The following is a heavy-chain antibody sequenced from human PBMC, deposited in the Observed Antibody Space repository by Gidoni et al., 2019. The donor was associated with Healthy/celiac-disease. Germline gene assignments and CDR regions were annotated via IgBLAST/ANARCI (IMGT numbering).Heavy chain of an antibody. D-gene: IGHD3-22*01. CDR2: IWYDGSNK. J-gene: IGHJ4*02. Sequence: QVQLVESGGGVVQPGMSLRLSCAASGFTFSSYGMHWVRQAPGKGLEWVAVIWYDGSNKYYADSVKGRFTISRDNSKNTLYLQMNSLRAEDTAVYYCARGNYYDSSGYVNFDYWGQGTLVTVSS. CDR3: ARGNYYDSSGYVNFDY. V-gene: IGHV3-33*01. CDR1: GFTFSSYG.